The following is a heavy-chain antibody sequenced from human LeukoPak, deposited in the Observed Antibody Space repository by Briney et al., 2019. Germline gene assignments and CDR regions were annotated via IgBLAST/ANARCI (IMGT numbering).Heavy chain of an antibody. CDR2: ISGSGGST. CDR1: GFTFSSYA. Sequence: GGSLRLSCAASGFTFSSYAMSWVRQAPGKGLEWVPAISGSGGSTYYADSVKGRFTISRDNSKNTLYPQMNSLRAEDTAVYYCAKVREDFWSGYYIEGISVLDYWGQGTLVTVSS. CDR3: AKVREDFWSGYYIEGISVLDY. D-gene: IGHD3-3*01. J-gene: IGHJ4*02. V-gene: IGHV3-23*01.